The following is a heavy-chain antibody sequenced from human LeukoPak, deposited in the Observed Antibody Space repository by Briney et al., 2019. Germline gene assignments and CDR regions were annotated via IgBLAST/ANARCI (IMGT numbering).Heavy chain of an antibody. V-gene: IGHV3-7*03. J-gene: IGHJ4*02. CDR3: AKDLLGYCSSTSCHPFDY. D-gene: IGHD2-2*01. Sequence: GGSLRLSCAASGFTFSGYWMTWVRQAPGKGLEWVANIAQDGSETYYVDSVKGRFTISRDNSKNTLYLQMNSLRAEDTALYYCAKDLLGYCSSTSCHPFDYWGQGTLVTVSS. CDR2: IAQDGSET. CDR1: GFTFSGYW.